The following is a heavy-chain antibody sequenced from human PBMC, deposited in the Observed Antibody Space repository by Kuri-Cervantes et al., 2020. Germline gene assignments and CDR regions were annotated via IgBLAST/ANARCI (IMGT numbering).Heavy chain of an antibody. V-gene: IGHV3-52*01. Sequence: GGSLRLSCAASGFTFSSSWMHWVCQAPEKGLEWVADIKCDGSEKYYVDSVQGRLTISRDNAKNSLYLQMNSLRAEDTALYYCAKDTRAYDFWSGYHNYYYYYGMDVWDQGTTVTVSS. D-gene: IGHD3-3*01. CDR3: AKDTRAYDFWSGYHNYYYYYGMDV. CDR2: IKCDGSEK. J-gene: IGHJ6*02. CDR1: GFTFSSSW.